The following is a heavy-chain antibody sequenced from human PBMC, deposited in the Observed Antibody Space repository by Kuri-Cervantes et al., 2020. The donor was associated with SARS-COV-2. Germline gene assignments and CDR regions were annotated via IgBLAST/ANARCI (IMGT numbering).Heavy chain of an antibody. V-gene: IGHV5-51*01. D-gene: IGHD1-1*01. J-gene: IGHJ4*01. Sequence: GESLKISCKGSGYSFTSYWIAWVRQMPGKGLEWMGMIWPDDSETRYSPSFQGQVTISVDKSIRTVYLQWSSLRSSDTAIYYCVSHSSTSDFWGQGTLVTVSS. CDR3: VSHSSTSDF. CDR1: GYSFTSYW. CDR2: IWPDDSET.